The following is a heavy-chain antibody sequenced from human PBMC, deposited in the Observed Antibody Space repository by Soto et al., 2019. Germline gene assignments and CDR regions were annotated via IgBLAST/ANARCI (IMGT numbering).Heavy chain of an antibody. CDR2: IYHSGIT. CDR1: GDSINNSNW. D-gene: IGHD6-19*01. V-gene: IGHV4-4*02. Sequence: QVQLQESGPGLVKPSGTLSLTCAVSGDSINNSNWWSWVRQPPGKGLEWIGEIYHSGITNHNPSLKSRVTISVXTSXTXFSLRLSAVTAADTAVYYCARGRIEYSSDHYYGMDVWGQGTTVTVSS. CDR3: ARGRIEYSSDHYYGMDV. J-gene: IGHJ6*02.